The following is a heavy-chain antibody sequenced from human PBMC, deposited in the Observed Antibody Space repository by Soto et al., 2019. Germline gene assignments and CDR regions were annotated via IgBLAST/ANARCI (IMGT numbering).Heavy chain of an antibody. CDR3: ARGTDGYNDYYYGMDV. CDR2: IIPIFGTA. J-gene: IGHJ6*02. V-gene: IGHV1-69*13. D-gene: IGHD5-12*01. Sequence: SVKVSCKASGGTFSSYAISWVRQAPGQGLEWMGGIIPIFGTANYAQKFQGRVTITADESTSTAYMELSSLRSEDTAVYYCARGTDGYNDYYYGMDVWGQGTTVTVSS. CDR1: GGTFSSYA.